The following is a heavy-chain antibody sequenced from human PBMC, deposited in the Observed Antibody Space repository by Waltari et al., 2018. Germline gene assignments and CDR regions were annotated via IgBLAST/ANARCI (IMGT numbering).Heavy chain of an antibody. CDR1: GGSISSSSYY. Sequence: QVQLQESGPGLVKPSETLSLTCTVSGGSISSSSYYWGWIRQPPGKGLEWIGSIYYSGSTDHTPSLTGGCTISVDTSKNQFSLKLSSVTAADTAVYYCARHRSYYGSGVDPWGQGTLVTVSS. D-gene: IGHD3-10*01. J-gene: IGHJ5*02. CDR3: ARHRSYYGSGVDP. V-gene: IGHV4-39*01. CDR2: IYYSGST.